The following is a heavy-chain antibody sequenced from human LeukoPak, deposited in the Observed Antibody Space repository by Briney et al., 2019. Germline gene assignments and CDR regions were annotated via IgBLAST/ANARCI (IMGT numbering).Heavy chain of an antibody. CDR3: AKDVEYVQWQEPDAFDI. V-gene: IGHV3-23*01. J-gene: IGHJ3*02. CDR1: GSTLSRYA. CDR2: ISGGGGST. D-gene: IGHD6-19*01. Sequence: GGSMSLSCVVSGSTLSRYATSWVRQPPGKVMEWVSAISGGGGSTYYADSVKGRFTISRDNSKNTLYLQMNSLRAEDTAVYYCAKDVEYVQWQEPDAFDIWGQGTMVTVSS.